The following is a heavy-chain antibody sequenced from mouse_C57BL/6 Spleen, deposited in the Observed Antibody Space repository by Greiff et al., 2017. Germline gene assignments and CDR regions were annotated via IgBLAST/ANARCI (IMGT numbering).Heavy chain of an antibody. CDR2: IYPGSGNT. V-gene: IGHV1-76*01. J-gene: IGHJ2*01. CDR3: ARRGSNYDFDY. Sequence: VKLMESGAELVRPGASVKLSCKASGYTFTDYYINWVKQRPGQGLEWIARIYPGSGNTYYNEKFKGKATLTAEKSSSTAYMQLSSLTSEDSAVYFCARRGSNYDFDYWGQGTTLTVSS. CDR1: GYTFTDYY. D-gene: IGHD2-5*01.